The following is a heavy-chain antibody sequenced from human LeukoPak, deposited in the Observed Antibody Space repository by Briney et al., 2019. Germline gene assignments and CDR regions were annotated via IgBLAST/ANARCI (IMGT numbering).Heavy chain of an antibody. CDR2: IWYDGSNK. Sequence: GRSLRLSCAASGFTFSSYGMHWVRQAPGKGLEWVAVIWYDGSNKYYADSVKGRFTISRDNSKNTLYLQMNSLRAEDTAVYYCAKEDYYDSSTGYWGQGTLVTVSS. V-gene: IGHV3-33*06. CDR1: GFTFSSYG. J-gene: IGHJ4*02. CDR3: AKEDYYDSSTGY. D-gene: IGHD3-22*01.